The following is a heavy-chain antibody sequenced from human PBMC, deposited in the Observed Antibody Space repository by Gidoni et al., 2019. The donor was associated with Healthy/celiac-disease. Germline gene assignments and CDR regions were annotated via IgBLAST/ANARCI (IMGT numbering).Heavy chain of an antibody. V-gene: IGHV3-30*18. J-gene: IGHJ4*02. CDR1: GFTFSSYG. Sequence: QVQLVESGGGVVQPGRSLRLSCAASGFTFSSYGMHWVRQAPGKGLEWVAVISYDGSNKYYADSVKGRFTISRDNSKNTLYLQMNSLRAEDTAVYYCAKDRDCSGGSCLDYWGQGTLVTVSS. D-gene: IGHD2-15*01. CDR3: AKDRDCSGGSCLDY. CDR2: ISYDGSNK.